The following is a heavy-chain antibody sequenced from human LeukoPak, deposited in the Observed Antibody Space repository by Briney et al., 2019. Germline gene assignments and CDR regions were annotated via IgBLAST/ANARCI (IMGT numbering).Heavy chain of an antibody. Sequence: PGRSLRLSCAASGFTFSSYAMHWVRQAPGKGLEWVAVISYDGSNKYYADSVKGRFTISRDNSKNTLYLQMNSLRAEDTAVYYCARFLMGRGVTLYPYWGQGTLVTVSS. J-gene: IGHJ4*02. CDR2: ISYDGSNK. CDR1: GFTFSSYA. D-gene: IGHD3-10*01. CDR3: ARFLMGRGVTLYPY. V-gene: IGHV3-30*04.